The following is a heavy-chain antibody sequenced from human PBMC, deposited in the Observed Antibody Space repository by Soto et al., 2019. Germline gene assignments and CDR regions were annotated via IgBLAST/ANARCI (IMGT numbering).Heavy chain of an antibody. CDR3: ARAYCSGGSCYWRARVAYFDS. J-gene: IGHJ4*02. Sequence: QVQLQESGPGLVKPSQTLSLTCTVSGGSISSGGYYWSWIRQHPGKGLEWIGYIYCSGSTYYNPSLKSRVTKSGESCQNQFSLTLSCVAAADTAVYYCARAYCSGGSCYWRARVAYFDSSGQDTLGTVSS. D-gene: IGHD2-15*01. V-gene: IGHV4-31*03. CDR1: GGSISSGGYY. CDR2: IYCSGST.